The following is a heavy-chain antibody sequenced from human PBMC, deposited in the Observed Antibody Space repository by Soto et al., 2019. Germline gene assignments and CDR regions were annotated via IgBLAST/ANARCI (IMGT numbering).Heavy chain of an antibody. Sequence: SETLSLTCTVSGDSIISSDFYWGWVRQPPGKGLEWIGSIFYLGSSYYNPSLKSRITMSVDTSKNQLSLRLRSVTAADTALYFCARHSLALRKNNWFDPWGQGIMVTVSS. CDR1: GDSIISSDFY. CDR2: IFYLGSS. J-gene: IGHJ5*02. V-gene: IGHV4-39*01. CDR3: ARHSLALRKNNWFDP. D-gene: IGHD3-3*02.